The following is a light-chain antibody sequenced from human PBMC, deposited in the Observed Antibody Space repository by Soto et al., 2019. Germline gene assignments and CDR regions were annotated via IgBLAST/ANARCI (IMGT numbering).Light chain of an antibody. CDR3: SSYTGSTTLGV. Sequence: QSALTQPASVSGSPGQSITISCTGTSSDVGGYNYVSWYQQRPGKAPKLMIYDVTNRPSGVSNRFSGSKSGNTASLTISGLQAEDEADYYCSSYTGSTTLGVFGTGTKFTV. CDR1: SSDVGGYNY. J-gene: IGLJ1*01. V-gene: IGLV2-14*01. CDR2: DVT.